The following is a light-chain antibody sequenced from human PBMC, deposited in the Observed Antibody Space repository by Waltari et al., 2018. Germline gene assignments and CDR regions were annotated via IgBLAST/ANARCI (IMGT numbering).Light chain of an antibody. V-gene: IGLV1-44*01. CDR3: ASWDDSLNGHWV. Sequence: QSVLTQPPSASGTPGQRVTISCSGSASNIGGNVVNWYQKLAGKAPKLHIYRSDRRPSGVPDRFSGSKSGTSASLAISGLQSEDEADYFCASWDDSLNGHWVFGGGTKVTVL. CDR2: RSD. CDR1: ASNIGGNV. J-gene: IGLJ3*02.